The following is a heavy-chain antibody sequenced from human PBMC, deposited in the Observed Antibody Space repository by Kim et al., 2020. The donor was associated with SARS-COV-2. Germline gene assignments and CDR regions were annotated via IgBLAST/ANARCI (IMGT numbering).Heavy chain of an antibody. Sequence: GGSLRLSCAASGFTFSNAWMSWVRQAPGKGLEWVGRIKSKTDGGTTDYAAPVKGRFTISRDDSKNTLYLQMNSLKTEDTAVYYCTTDPTIVVPAGPRSDFDYWGQGTLVTVSS. D-gene: IGHD2-2*01. CDR3: TTDPTIVVPAGPRSDFDY. J-gene: IGHJ4*02. CDR2: IKSKTDGGTT. CDR1: GFTFSNAW. V-gene: IGHV3-15*01.